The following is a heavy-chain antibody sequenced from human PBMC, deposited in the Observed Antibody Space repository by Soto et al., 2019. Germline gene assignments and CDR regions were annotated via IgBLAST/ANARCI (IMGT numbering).Heavy chain of an antibody. Sequence: SVKFSCKASGGPFKTYAISWVRQAPGQGLEWMGGIIPIFGTANYAQKFQGRVTITAXXXXSXXXMXLXXLRXEATAVDYCATQRFLEWLLYFDYWGQGTLVTVSS. CDR3: ATQRFLEWLLYFDY. CDR1: GGPFKTYA. J-gene: IGHJ4*02. CDR2: IIPIFGTA. V-gene: IGHV1-69*13. D-gene: IGHD3-3*01.